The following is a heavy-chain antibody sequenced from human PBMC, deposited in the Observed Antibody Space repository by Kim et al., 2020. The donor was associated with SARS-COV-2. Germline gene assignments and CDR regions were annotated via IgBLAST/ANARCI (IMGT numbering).Heavy chain of an antibody. Sequence: GGSLRLSCAASGFTFSSYGMHWVRQAPGKGLEWVAVIWYDGSNKYYADSVKGRFTISRDNSKNTLYLQMNSLRAEDTAVYYCARDHDPQRGWYDYYYYYGMDVWGQGTTVTVSS. J-gene: IGHJ6*02. CDR3: ARDHDPQRGWYDYYYYYGMDV. CDR2: IWYDGSNK. CDR1: GFTFSSYG. D-gene: IGHD6-19*01. V-gene: IGHV3-33*01.